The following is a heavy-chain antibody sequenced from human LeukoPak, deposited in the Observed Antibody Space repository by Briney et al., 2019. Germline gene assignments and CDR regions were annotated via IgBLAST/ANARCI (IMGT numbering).Heavy chain of an antibody. D-gene: IGHD3-3*01. J-gene: IGHJ6*03. CDR2: IIPIFGTA. V-gene: IGHV1-69*05. CDR3: ARGILQPEWPYYYYMDV. Sequence: GASVKVSCKASGGTFSSYAISWVLQAPGQGLEWMGRIIPIFGTANYAQKLQGRVTITTDESTSTAYMELSSLRSEDTAVYYCARGILQPEWPYYYYMDVWGKGTTVTVSS. CDR1: GGTFSSYA.